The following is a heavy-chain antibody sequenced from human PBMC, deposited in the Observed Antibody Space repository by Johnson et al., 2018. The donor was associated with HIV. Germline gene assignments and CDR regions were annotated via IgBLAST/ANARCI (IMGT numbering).Heavy chain of an antibody. CDR2: IYSGGST. CDR1: GFTVSSNY. J-gene: IGHJ3*02. Sequence: VQLVESGGGLIQPGGSLRLSCAASGFTVSSNYMSWVRQAPGKGLEWVSVIYSGGSTYYADSVKGRFTISRDNSKNTVFLQMNSLRVEDTAIYYCARVSGSGADYYEILNDAFDIWGQGTMVTVS. V-gene: IGHV3-66*03. CDR3: ARVSGSGADYYEILNDAFDI. D-gene: IGHD3-22*01.